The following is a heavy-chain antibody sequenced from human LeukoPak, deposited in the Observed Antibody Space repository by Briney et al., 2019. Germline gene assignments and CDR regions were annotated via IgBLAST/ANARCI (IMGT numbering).Heavy chain of an antibody. CDR3: ARDIRSAIYGGNTPGNWHYFDY. CDR1: GFTVSSNY. D-gene: IGHD4-23*01. V-gene: IGHV3-53*01. CDR2: IYSGGST. J-gene: IGHJ4*02. Sequence: GGSLRLSCAASGFTVSSNYMSWVRQAPGKGLEWVSVIYSGGSTYYADSVKGRFTISRDNSRNTLYLQMNSLRAEDTAVYYCARDIRSAIYGGNTPGNWHYFDYWGQGTLVTVSS.